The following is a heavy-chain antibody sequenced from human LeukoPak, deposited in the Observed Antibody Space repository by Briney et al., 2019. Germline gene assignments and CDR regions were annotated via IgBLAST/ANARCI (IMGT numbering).Heavy chain of an antibody. CDR3: AKEDCSGGSCYISDDY. J-gene: IGHJ4*02. D-gene: IGHD2-15*01. CDR1: GFTFSSYG. V-gene: IGHV3-30*18. Sequence: GGSLRLSCAASGFTFSSYGMHWVRQAPGKGLEWVAVISYDGSNKYYADSVKGRFTISRDNSKNTLYLQMNSLRAEDTAVYYCAKEDCSGGSCYISDDYWGQGTLVTVSS. CDR2: ISYDGSNK.